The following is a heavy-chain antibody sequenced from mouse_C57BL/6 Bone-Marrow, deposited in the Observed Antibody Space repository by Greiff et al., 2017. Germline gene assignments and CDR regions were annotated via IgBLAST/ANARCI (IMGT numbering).Heavy chain of an antibody. D-gene: IGHD1-1*01. CDR2: ISSGSSTI. Sequence: EVKLVESGGGLVKPGGSLKLSCAASGFTFSDYGMHWVRQATEKGLEWVAYISSGSSTIYYADTVKGRFTISRDNAKNTLFLQMTSLRSEDTAMYYCARGTTVVYFDYWGQGTTLTVSS. CDR1: GFTFSDYG. CDR3: ARGTTVVYFDY. J-gene: IGHJ2*01. V-gene: IGHV5-17*01.